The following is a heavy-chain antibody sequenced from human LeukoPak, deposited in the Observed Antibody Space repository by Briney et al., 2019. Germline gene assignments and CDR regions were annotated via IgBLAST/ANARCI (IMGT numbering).Heavy chain of an antibody. CDR3: SRDSHGDDVYDY. CDR1: GFTFEDFA. CDR2: IRRRAYGGTT. Sequence: RTGGSLRLSCTVSGFTFEDFAMTWVRQAPGKGLEWVGFIRRRAYGGTTDYAASVKGRFTISIDDSKNIAFLQMNSLKTEDTAIYFCSRDSHGDDVYDYWGQGTLVTVSS. J-gene: IGHJ4*02. D-gene: IGHD1-1*01. V-gene: IGHV3-49*04.